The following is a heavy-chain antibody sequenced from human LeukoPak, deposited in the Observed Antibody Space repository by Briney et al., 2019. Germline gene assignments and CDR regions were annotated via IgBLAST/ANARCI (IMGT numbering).Heavy chain of an antibody. CDR1: GGSISSYY. CDR2: IYYSGST. V-gene: IGHV4-59*01. D-gene: IGHD3-10*01. J-gene: IGHJ6*03. CDR3: ARGRITMVRGVDSYYYYMDV. Sequence: SETLSLTCTVSGGSISSYYWSWIRQPPGKGLEWIGYIYYSGSTNYNPSLKSRVTISVDTSKNQFSLKLSSVTAADTAVYYCARGRITMVRGVDSYYYYMDVWGKGTTVIISS.